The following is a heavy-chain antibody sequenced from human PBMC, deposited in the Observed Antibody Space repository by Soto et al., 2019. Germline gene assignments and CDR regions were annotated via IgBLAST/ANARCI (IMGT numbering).Heavy chain of an antibody. CDR3: ARHGAY. J-gene: IGHJ4*02. D-gene: IGHD3-10*01. Sequence: QLQLQESGPGLVKPSETLSLTCNVSGVSISDTSYYWCWIRQAPVKGLEWIGTIYFSGTTFYNPSLKSRLSISVDTAQNQFSLRLNSVTAADTAVYYCARHGAYWGQGTLVTVSS. V-gene: IGHV4-39*01. CDR2: IYFSGTT. CDR1: GVSISDTSYY.